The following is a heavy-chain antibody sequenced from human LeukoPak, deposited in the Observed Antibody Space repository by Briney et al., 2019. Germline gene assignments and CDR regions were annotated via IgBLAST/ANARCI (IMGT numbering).Heavy chain of an antibody. CDR3: ARGRCSGGSCYTTDY. Sequence: GASVKVSCKASGYTFTGYYMHWVRQAPGQGLGWMGWINPNSGGTNYAQKFQGRVTMTRDTSISTAYMELSRLRSVDTAVYYCARGRCSGGSCYTTDYWGQGTLVTVSS. CDR2: INPNSGGT. D-gene: IGHD2-15*01. J-gene: IGHJ4*02. V-gene: IGHV1-2*02. CDR1: GYTFTGYY.